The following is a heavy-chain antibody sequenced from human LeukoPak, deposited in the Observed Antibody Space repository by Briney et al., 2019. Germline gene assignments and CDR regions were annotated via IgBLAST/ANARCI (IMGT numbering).Heavy chain of an antibody. J-gene: IGHJ4*02. V-gene: IGHV3-23*01. CDR3: ARSYYDYVWGSSSPDDY. CDR2: ISGSDDST. Sequence: GGSLRLSCAASGFTFSSYAMSWVRQAPGKGLEWVSAISGSDDSTYYADSVKGRFTISRDNSKNTVYLQMNSLRAEDTAVYYCARSYYDYVWGSSSPDDYWGQGTLVTVSS. D-gene: IGHD3-16*01. CDR1: GFTFSSYA.